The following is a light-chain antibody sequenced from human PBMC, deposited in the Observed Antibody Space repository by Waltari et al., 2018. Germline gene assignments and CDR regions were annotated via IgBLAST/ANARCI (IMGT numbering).Light chain of an antibody. Sequence: SNELPQPPSVSVSPGQTARITCSGDALPTKYASWYQQKSGQAPVLVIYEDITRPSGIPERFSGSSSGTVATLTISGAQVEDEADYYCHSLNSVGNGYVFGTGTKFTVL. V-gene: IGLV3-10*01. CDR2: EDI. CDR1: ALPTKY. CDR3: HSLNSVGNGYV. J-gene: IGLJ1*01.